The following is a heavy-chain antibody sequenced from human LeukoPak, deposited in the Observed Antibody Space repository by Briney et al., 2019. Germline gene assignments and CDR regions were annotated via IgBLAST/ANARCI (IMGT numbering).Heavy chain of an antibody. V-gene: IGHV4-59*12. Sequence: SETLSLTCTVSGGSISSYYWSWIRQPPGRGLEWIGYIYHSGSTYYNPSLKSRVTISVDRSKNQFSLKLSSVTAADTAVYYCVRAYCGGDCYSWSVAFDIWGQGTMVTVSS. D-gene: IGHD2-21*02. J-gene: IGHJ3*02. CDR3: VRAYCGGDCYSWSVAFDI. CDR1: GGSISSYY. CDR2: IYHSGST.